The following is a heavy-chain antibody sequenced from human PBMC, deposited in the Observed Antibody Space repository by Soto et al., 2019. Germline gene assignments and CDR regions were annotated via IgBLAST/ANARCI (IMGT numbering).Heavy chain of an antibody. CDR2: VDPTDSYT. CDR1: GYSFTTYW. J-gene: IGHJ4*02. V-gene: IGHV5-10-1*01. D-gene: IGHD1-26*01. Sequence: PGESLKISCQGSGYSFTTYWISWVRQMPGKGPEWMGRVDPTDSYTNYSPSFQGHVTFSADKSISAAYLQWSSLKASDSAIYYCARLLYSGSYPTLDYWGQGXLVTVYS. CDR3: ARLLYSGSYPTLDY.